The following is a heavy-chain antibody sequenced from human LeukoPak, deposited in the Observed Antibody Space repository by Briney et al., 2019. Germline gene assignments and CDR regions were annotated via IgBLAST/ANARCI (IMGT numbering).Heavy chain of an antibody. CDR1: GYSINSGYY. CDR2: IYHSGST. Sequence: SETLSLTCTVSGYSINSGYYWGWIRQPPGKGLEWIGSIYHSGSTYYNPSLKSRVTLSVDTSKNQFSLKLSSVTAADTAVYYWAGIYGSGSYPYYYYYYMDVWGKGTTVTVSS. D-gene: IGHD3-10*01. V-gene: IGHV4-38-2*02. CDR3: AGIYGSGSYPYYYYYYMDV. J-gene: IGHJ6*03.